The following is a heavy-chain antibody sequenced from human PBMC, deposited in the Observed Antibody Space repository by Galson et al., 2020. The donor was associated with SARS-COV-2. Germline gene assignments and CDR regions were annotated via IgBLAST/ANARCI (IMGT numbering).Heavy chain of an antibody. J-gene: IGHJ6*02. Sequence: GGSLRLSCAASGFTFSSYSMNWVRQAPGKGLEWVSYISSSSSTIYYADSVKGRFTISRDNAKNSLYLQMNSLRDEDTAVYYCARDPRSRDSPSYYYGMDVWGQGTTVTVSS. CDR2: ISSSSSTI. D-gene: IGHD3-22*01. CDR1: GFTFSSYS. V-gene: IGHV3-48*02. CDR3: ARDPRSRDSPSYYYGMDV.